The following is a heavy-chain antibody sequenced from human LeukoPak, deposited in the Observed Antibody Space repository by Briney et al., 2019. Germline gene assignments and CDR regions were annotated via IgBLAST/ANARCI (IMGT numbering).Heavy chain of an antibody. J-gene: IGHJ3*02. CDR1: GFTFSSYS. CDR3: ARDPGGVATPDAFDI. D-gene: IGHD5-12*01. Sequence: GGSLRLSCAASGFTFSSYSMNWVRQAPGKGLEWVSYIGSSSSTIYYADSVKGRFTISRDNAKNSLYLQMNSLRAEDTAVYYCARDPGGVATPDAFDIWGQGTMVTVSS. CDR2: IGSSSSTI. V-gene: IGHV3-48*01.